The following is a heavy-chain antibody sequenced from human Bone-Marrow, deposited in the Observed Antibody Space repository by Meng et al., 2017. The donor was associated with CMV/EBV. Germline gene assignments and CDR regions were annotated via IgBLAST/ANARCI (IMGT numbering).Heavy chain of an antibody. J-gene: IGHJ4*02. CDR1: GCTFSSYA. CDR2: MNPNSGNT. Sequence: ASVKVSCKASGCTFSSYAISWVRQATGQGLEWMGWMNPNSGNTGYAQKFQGRVTMTRNTSISTAYMELSSLRSEDTAVYYCARDDCIGGFDYWGQGTLVTVSS. CDR3: ARDDCIGGFDY. D-gene: IGHD2-15*01. V-gene: IGHV1-8*01.